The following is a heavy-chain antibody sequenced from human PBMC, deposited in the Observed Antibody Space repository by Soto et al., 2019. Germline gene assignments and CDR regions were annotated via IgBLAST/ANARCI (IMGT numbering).Heavy chain of an antibody. CDR2: IYYSGNT. J-gene: IGHJ4*02. V-gene: IGHV4-39*01. CDR1: GGSISSSSNYY. CDR3: VTTAAYCSGTSCYDFDY. D-gene: IGHD2-2*01. Sequence: PWETLSLTCTVSGGSISSSSNYYWGWIRQPPGKGLEWIGSIYYSGNTYYNPSLKSRVTLSVDTSKNQFSLFLSSVTAADTAVYYCVTTAAYCSGTSCYDFDYWGQGSLVTVSS.